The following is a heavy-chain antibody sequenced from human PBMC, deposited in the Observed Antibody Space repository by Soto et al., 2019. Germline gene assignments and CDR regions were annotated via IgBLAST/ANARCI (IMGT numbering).Heavy chain of an antibody. CDR3: ARVSPFYDIFTGRDYYYRLDV. CDR2: IHHRGDT. Sequence: QVQLQQWGAGLLKPSETLSLSCGLSGEAFGDYYWRWIRQSPGKGLEWLGQIHHRGDTKYNPSLKSRVSLSIDTSKNHFSLKLTPVTAADTAFYYCARVSPFYDIFTGRDYYYRLDVWGQGTTVTVSS. CDR1: GEAFGDYY. D-gene: IGHD3-9*01. J-gene: IGHJ6*02. V-gene: IGHV4-34*01.